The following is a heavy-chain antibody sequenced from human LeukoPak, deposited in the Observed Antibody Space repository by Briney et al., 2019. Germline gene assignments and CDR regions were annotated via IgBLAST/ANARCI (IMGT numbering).Heavy chain of an antibody. CDR1: GYTFSSNY. J-gene: IGHJ6*03. D-gene: IGHD3-9*01. CDR2: INPSGGST. Sequence: GASVKVSCKASGYTFSSNYMHWVRQAPGQGLEWMGIINPSGGSTNYAQKFQGRVTMTRDTSTSTVYMELSSLRSDDTAVYYCARVPGGNGYFDWLLPPANDYYYYMDVWGKGTTVTISS. V-gene: IGHV1-46*01. CDR3: ARVPGGNGYFDWLLPPANDYYYYMDV.